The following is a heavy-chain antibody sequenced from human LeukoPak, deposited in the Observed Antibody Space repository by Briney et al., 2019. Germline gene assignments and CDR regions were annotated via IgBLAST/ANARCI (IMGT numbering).Heavy chain of an antibody. D-gene: IGHD3-3*01. Sequence: PSETLSLTCTVSGGSISSHYWSWIRQPPGKGLEWIGYIYYSGSTYYNPSLKSRVTISIDTSKNQFSLKLKSVTAAETAVYYCARAEFWSGHDYWGQGTLVTVSS. CDR1: GGSISSHY. CDR3: ARAEFWSGHDY. V-gene: IGHV4-59*11. J-gene: IGHJ4*02. CDR2: IYYSGST.